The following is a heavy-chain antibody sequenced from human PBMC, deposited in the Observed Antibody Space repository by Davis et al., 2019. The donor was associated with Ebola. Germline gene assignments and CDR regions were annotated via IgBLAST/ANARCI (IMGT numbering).Heavy chain of an antibody. J-gene: IGHJ6*04. CDR2: INPSGGST. CDR3: ARGGTGTKEQNYYYDGMDV. D-gene: IGHD1-1*01. V-gene: IGHV1-46*01. CDR1: GYTFTSHH. Sequence: AASVKVSCKASGYTFTSHHMHWVRHVLGQGLEWMGIINPSGGSTSYAQKFQGRVTMTRDTSTSTVDMELSSLRSVDTAVYYCARGGTGTKEQNYYYDGMDVWGKGTTVTVSS.